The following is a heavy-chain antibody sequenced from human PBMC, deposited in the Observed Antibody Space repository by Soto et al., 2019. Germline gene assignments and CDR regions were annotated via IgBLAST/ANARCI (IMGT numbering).Heavy chain of an antibody. V-gene: IGHV4-34*01. D-gene: IGHD3-10*01. CDR2: INHSGST. CDR1: GGSFSGYY. J-gene: IGHJ5*02. Sequence: SETLSLTCAVYGGSFSGYYWSWIRQPPGKGLEWIGEINHSGSTNYNPSLKSRVTISVDTSRNQFSLKLSSVTAADTAVYYCARGYYYGSGSYSRRAANWFDHWGQGTLVTV. CDR3: ARGYYYGSGSYSRRAANWFDH.